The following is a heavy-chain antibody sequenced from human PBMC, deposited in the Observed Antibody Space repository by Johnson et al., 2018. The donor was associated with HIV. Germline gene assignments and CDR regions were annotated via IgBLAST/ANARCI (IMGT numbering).Heavy chain of an antibody. D-gene: IGHD6-19*01. J-gene: IGHJ3*02. CDR2: ISSSGGST. CDR3: AKDIASGYTNGGTLDI. Sequence: QVQLVESGGGLVKPGGSLRLSCAASGFTFSDYYMSWIRQAPGKGLEWVSYISSSGGSTYYADSVKGRFTISRDNSKNTLYLQMNSLRPEDTGLYYCAKDIASGYTNGGTLDIWGQGTMVTVSS. CDR1: GFTFSDYY. V-gene: IGHV3-11*01.